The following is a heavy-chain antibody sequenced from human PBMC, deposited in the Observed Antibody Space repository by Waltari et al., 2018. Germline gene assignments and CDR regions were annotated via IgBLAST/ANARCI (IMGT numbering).Heavy chain of an antibody. D-gene: IGHD5-12*01. Sequence: EVQLVESGGGLVQPGGSLRLSCAASGLIFSDHYMDWVRQAPGKGLEWVSRIAHKPDNYVTRYAASVQARFTISRDDSKNSLYLQMNSLETEDTALYYCARVGYSSGSEDYWGQGTLVTVSS. V-gene: IGHV3-72*01. J-gene: IGHJ4*02. CDR1: GLIFSDHY. CDR3: ARVGYSSGSEDY. CDR2: IAHKPDNYVT.